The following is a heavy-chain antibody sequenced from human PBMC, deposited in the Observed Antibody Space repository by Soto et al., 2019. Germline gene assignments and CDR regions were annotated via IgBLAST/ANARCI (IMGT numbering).Heavy chain of an antibody. V-gene: IGHV1-18*01. CDR1: GYTFTSYG. D-gene: IGHD2-15*01. CDR2: ISAYNGNT. J-gene: IGHJ4*02. Sequence: ASVKVSCKASGYTFTSYGISWVRQAPGQGLEWMGWISAYNGNTNYAQRLQGRVTMTTDTSTSTAYMELRSLRSDDTAVYYCARDRVFDCSGGSCYERFDYWGQGTLVTVSS. CDR3: ARDRVFDCSGGSCYERFDY.